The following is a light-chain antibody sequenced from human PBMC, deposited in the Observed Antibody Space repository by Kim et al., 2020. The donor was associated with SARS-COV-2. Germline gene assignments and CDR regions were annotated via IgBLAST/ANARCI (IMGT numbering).Light chain of an antibody. J-gene: IGKJ1*01. V-gene: IGKV3-15*01. CDR2: DAT. Sequence: SPGESSTLPCRASQTINNKLVWYQQKPGQAPRLLIYDATTRATGVPARFIGSGSETDFTLTISSLQSEDFAVYYCQQSNDWPPLTFGQGTKVDIK. CDR3: QQSNDWPPLT. CDR1: QTINNK.